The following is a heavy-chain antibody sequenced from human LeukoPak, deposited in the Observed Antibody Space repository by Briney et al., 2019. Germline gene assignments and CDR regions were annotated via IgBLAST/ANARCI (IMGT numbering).Heavy chain of an antibody. V-gene: IGHV3-48*01. CDR3: ARDRSRGWNPLIRAYYYYYMDV. CDR2: ISSSSSTI. D-gene: IGHD6-19*01. CDR1: VFTFSSYW. Sequence: GGALRLSCAASVFTFSSYWMSWVRQAPGKGLEWVSYISSSSSTIYYADSVKGRFTISRDNAKNALYLQMNSLRAEDTAVYYCARDRSRGWNPLIRAYYYYYMDVWGKGTTVTVSS. J-gene: IGHJ6*03.